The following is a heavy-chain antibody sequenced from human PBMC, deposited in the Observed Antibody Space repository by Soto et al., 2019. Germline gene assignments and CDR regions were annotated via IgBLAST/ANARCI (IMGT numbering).Heavy chain of an antibody. J-gene: IGHJ5*02. V-gene: IGHV1-3*01. Sequence: GASVKVSCKASGHTFTTYALHWVRQAPGQSLEWMGWINAGNGNTKYSQKFQGRVTITRDTSASTAYMELSSLRSEDTAVYYCAREYGSGSYIPRWFDPWGQGTRVTVSS. CDR3: AREYGSGSYIPRWFDP. CDR1: GHTFTTYA. D-gene: IGHD3-10*01. CDR2: INAGNGNT.